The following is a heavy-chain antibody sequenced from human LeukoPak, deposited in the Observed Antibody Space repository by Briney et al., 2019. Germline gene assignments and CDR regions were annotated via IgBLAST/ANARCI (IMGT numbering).Heavy chain of an antibody. D-gene: IGHD6-19*01. V-gene: IGHV3-23*01. Sequence: GGSLRLSCAASGFTFSNYAMRWFRQAPGEGLEWVSGISGSGDSTYYADSVKGRFTISRDNSKNTLYLQMNSLRAEDTAVYYCARRSGIAVAGAFDYWGQGTLVTVSS. CDR3: ARRSGIAVAGAFDY. CDR1: GFTFSNYA. CDR2: ISGSGDST. J-gene: IGHJ4*02.